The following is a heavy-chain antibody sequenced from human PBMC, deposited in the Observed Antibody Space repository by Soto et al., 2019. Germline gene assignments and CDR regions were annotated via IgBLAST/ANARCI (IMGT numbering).Heavy chain of an antibody. Sequence: LRVWXRAAGFTFSSYWMSCVLQTPGKGLEWVANIKQDGTEKYYVDSVKGRFTVSRDNAKNSLYLQMNSLRAEDTAVYYCAREGVVPAAILYYYGMDVWGQGTTVTVSS. D-gene: IGHD2-2*01. CDR2: IKQDGTEK. V-gene: IGHV3-7*01. J-gene: IGHJ6*02. CDR3: AREGVVPAAILYYYGMDV. CDR1: GFTFSSYW.